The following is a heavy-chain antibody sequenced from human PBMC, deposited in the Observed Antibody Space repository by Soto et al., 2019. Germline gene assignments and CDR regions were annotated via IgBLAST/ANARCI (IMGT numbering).Heavy chain of an antibody. CDR3: ARDKITGLFDY. CDR2: INHRGST. V-gene: IGHV4-34*01. CDR1: GGSFSGYS. D-gene: IGHD2-8*02. Sequence: SETLALTCAGYGGSFSGYSWTWSRQPPGAGLEWIGEINHRGSTNYNPSLKSRVTISVDTSKNQFSLKLTSVTAADTAVYYCARDKITGLFDYWGQGTLVTVS. J-gene: IGHJ4*02.